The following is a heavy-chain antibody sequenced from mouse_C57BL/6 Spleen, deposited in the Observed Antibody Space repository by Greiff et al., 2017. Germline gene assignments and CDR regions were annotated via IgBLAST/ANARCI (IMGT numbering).Heavy chain of an antibody. Sequence: VQLQQPGAELVMPGASVKLSCKASGYTFTSYWMHWVKQSPGQGLEWIGAIDPSDSYTNYNQKFKGKSTVTVDKSSSTAYMQLRSLTSEDSAVYYCARSPIYYCDYWYFEVWGKGTTVTVSS. CDR1: GYTFTSYW. V-gene: IGHV1-69*01. D-gene: IGHD2-13*01. CDR3: ARSPIYYCDYWYFEV. J-gene: IGHJ1*03. CDR2: IDPSDSYT.